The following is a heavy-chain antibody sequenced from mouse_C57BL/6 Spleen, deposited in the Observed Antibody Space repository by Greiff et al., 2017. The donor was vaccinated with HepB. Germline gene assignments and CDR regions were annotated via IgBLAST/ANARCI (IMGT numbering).Heavy chain of an antibody. CDR2: IDPETGGT. CDR1: GYIFTDYE. J-gene: IGHJ2*01. CDR3: TRGRYSNYEDFDY. D-gene: IGHD2-5*01. V-gene: IGHV1-15*01. Sequence: VQLQQSGAELVRPGASVTLSCKASGYIFTDYEMHWVKQTPVHGLEWIGAIDPETGGTAYNQKFKGKAILTADKSSSTAYMELRSLTSEDSAVYYCTRGRYSNYEDFDYWGQGTTLTVSS.